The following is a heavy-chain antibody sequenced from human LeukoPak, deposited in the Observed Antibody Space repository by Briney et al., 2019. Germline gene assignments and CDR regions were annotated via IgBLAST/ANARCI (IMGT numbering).Heavy chain of an antibody. CDR1: GFTVSGTY. CDR3: ARDGSLYGLDV. CDR2: IDSGGST. Sequence: HGGSLRLSCGVSGFTVSGTYMSWVRQAPGKGLEWVSVIDSGGSTYYADSVRGRFTISRDNSKNTLYLQMNSLRVEETAVYYCARDGSLYGLDVWGQGTTVTVSS. J-gene: IGHJ6*02. V-gene: IGHV3-66*01. D-gene: IGHD2-2*03.